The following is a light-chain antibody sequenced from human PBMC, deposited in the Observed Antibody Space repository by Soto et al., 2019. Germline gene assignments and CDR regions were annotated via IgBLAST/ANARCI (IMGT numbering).Light chain of an antibody. Sequence: QSVLPQPPSVSAAPGQKVSISCSGTSSNIGNNYVSWYQQLPGTAPKLLIYDNNERPSGIPDRFSASKSGTSATLGITGLQTGDEADYYCGTWDNSLSAVVFGGGTKLTVL. J-gene: IGLJ2*01. CDR3: GTWDNSLSAVV. CDR2: DNN. V-gene: IGLV1-51*01. CDR1: SSNIGNNY.